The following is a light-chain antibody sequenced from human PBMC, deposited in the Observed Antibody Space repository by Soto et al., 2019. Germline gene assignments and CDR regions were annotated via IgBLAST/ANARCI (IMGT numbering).Light chain of an antibody. J-gene: IGKJ4*01. Sequence: DIQMTQSPSTLSASVGDRVTITCRASQSISSWLAWYQQKPGKAPKLLIYDASTLESGVPSRFSGSGSGTEFTLTISSLQPDDFATYYCQHYKSYSLTFGGGTKVEIK. CDR3: QHYKSYSLT. CDR2: DAS. V-gene: IGKV1-5*01. CDR1: QSISSW.